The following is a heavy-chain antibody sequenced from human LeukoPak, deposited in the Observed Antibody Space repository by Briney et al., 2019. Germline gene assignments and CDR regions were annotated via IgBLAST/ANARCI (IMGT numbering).Heavy chain of an antibody. CDR3: ARGKGFRGYSGYLDY. CDR2: INHSGST. V-gene: IGHV4-34*01. Sequence: SETLSLTCAVYGGSFSGYYWSWIRQPPGKGLEWIGKINHSGSTNYNPSLKSRVTISVDTSKNQFSLKLSSVTAADTAVYYCARGKGFRGYSGYLDYWGQGTLVTVSS. J-gene: IGHJ4*02. D-gene: IGHD5-12*01. CDR1: GGSFSGYY.